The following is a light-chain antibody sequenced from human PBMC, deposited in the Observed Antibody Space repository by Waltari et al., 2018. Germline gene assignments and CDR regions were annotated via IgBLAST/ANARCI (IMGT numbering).Light chain of an antibody. J-gene: IGLJ2*01. Sequence: QSALTQPRSVSGSPGQSVTISCTGTSSDVGGYNYVSWYQQHPGKAPKHMVYDVNKRPSGVPASFSGSKSGNTASLTISGLQAEDEADYYCCSYAGSYTVVFGGGTKLTVL. CDR2: DVN. V-gene: IGLV2-11*01. CDR1: SSDVGGYNY. CDR3: CSYAGSYTVV.